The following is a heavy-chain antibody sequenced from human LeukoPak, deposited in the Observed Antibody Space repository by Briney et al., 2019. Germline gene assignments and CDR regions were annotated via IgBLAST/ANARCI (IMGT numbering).Heavy chain of an antibody. CDR1: GGSVSSGSYY. J-gene: IGHJ4*02. CDR2: IYYSGST. CDR3: ARDRDYGDYNTQDLFVY. Sequence: SETLSLTCTVSGGSVSSGSYYWSWIRQPPGKGLEWIGYIYYSGSTNYNPSLKSRVTISVDTSKNQFSLKLSSVTAADTAVYYCARDRDYGDYNTQDLFVYWGQGALVTVSS. V-gene: IGHV4-61*01. D-gene: IGHD4-17*01.